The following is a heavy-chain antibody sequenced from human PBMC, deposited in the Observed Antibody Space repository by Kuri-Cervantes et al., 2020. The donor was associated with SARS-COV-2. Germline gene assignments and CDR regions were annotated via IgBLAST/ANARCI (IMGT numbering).Heavy chain of an antibody. V-gene: IGHV4-4*07. CDR2: IYSSGAT. CDR3: ARHSPTLFTATHLDY. D-gene: IGHD2/OR15-2a*01. Sequence: SETLSLTCTVSGGSISSYYWSWIRQPAGKGLEWIGHIYSSGATSYNPSLKSRVTMSVDASKNQFSLRLRSLTAADTAVYYCARHSPTLFTATHLDYWGQGTLVTVSS. J-gene: IGHJ4*02. CDR1: GGSISSYY.